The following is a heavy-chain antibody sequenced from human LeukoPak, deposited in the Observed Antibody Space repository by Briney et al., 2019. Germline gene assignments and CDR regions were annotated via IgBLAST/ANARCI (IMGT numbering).Heavy chain of an antibody. J-gene: IGHJ5*02. CDR1: GGTFSSYA. CDR3: ARDRGIAARLNWFDP. D-gene: IGHD6-6*01. CDR2: IIPIFGTA. V-gene: IGHV1-69*05. Sequence: GSSVKVSCKASGGTFSSYAISWVRQAPGQGLEWMGGIIPIFGTANYAQKFQGRVTITTDESTSTAYMELSSLRSEDTAVYYCARDRGIAARLNWFDPWGQGTLVTASS.